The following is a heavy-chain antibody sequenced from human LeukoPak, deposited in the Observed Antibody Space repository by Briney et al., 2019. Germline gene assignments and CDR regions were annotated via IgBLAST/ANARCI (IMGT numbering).Heavy chain of an antibody. V-gene: IGHV3-23*01. CDR1: GFTFSSYA. Sequence: GGSLRLSCAASGFTFSSYAMSWVRQAPGKGLEWVSAISGSGGSTYYADSVKGRFTISRDNSKDTLYLQMNSLRAEDTAVYYCAKSPGGRLLLFDYWGQGTLVTVSS. D-gene: IGHD3-22*01. J-gene: IGHJ4*02. CDR2: ISGSGGST. CDR3: AKSPGGRLLLFDY.